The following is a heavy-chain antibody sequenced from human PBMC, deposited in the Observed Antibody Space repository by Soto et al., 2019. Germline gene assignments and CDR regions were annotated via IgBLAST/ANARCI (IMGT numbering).Heavy chain of an antibody. Sequence: ASVKVSCKVSGYTLTELSMHWVRQAPGKGLEWMGGFDPEDGETIYAQKFQGRVTMTEDTSTDTAYMELSSLRSEDTAVYYCATQHYDFWSGSFDYWGKGTLVTVYS. D-gene: IGHD3-3*01. J-gene: IGHJ4*02. V-gene: IGHV1-24*01. CDR3: ATQHYDFWSGSFDY. CDR1: GYTLTELS. CDR2: FDPEDGET.